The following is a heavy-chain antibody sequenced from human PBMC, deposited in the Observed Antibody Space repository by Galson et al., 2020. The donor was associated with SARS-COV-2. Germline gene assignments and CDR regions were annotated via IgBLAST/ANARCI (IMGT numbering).Heavy chain of an antibody. J-gene: IGHJ6*03. D-gene: IGHD3-10*01. CDR1: AGSFSDYT. CDR3: ARGGSRPIMAFDYYYFDMDV. CDR2: IRHSART. V-gene: IGHV4-34*01. Sequence: SETLSLTCAVYAGSFSDYTWTWVRQPPGKGLEWIGEIRHSARTNYSPSLKSRVFMSVDTSKNQFSLKLRSVTAADTAVYYCARGGSRPIMAFDYYYFDMDVWGKGTTVTVSS.